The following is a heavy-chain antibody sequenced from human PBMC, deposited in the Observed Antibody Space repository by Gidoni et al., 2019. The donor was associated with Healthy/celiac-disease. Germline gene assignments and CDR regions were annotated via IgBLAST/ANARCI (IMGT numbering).Heavy chain of an antibody. J-gene: IGHJ5*02. D-gene: IGHD2-15*01. Sequence: EVQLVASGGGVVRPGGSLRLSCAASGFPFDDYGLSWVRQAPGKGLEWVSGINWNGGSTGYADSVKGRFTISRDNAKNSLYLQMNSLRAEDTALYHCARDAGYCSGGSCYETWFDPWGQGTLVTVSS. CDR3: ARDAGYCSGGSCYETWFDP. V-gene: IGHV3-20*01. CDR2: INWNGGST. CDR1: GFPFDDYG.